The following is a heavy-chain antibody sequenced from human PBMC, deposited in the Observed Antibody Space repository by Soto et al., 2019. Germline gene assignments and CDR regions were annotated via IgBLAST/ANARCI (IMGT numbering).Heavy chain of an antibody. V-gene: IGHV4-39*01. CDR3: ARQNILTAYPNLFDY. Sequence: QLQLEESGPGLVQPSETLSLTCTVSGDSISNSRYYWGWIRQPPGKGLEWIGSVYYSGTTYYNPSLKSRVTMSVDTSKSQFSLRLSSVTAADTAIYYCARQNILTAYPNLFDYWGQGTLVTVSS. CDR1: GDSISNSRYY. J-gene: IGHJ4*02. CDR2: VYYSGTT. D-gene: IGHD3-9*01.